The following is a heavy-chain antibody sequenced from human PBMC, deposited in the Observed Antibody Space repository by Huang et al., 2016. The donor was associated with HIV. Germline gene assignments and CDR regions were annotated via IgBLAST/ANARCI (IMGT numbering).Heavy chain of an antibody. CDR2: IKYNGNA. J-gene: IGHJ3*01. D-gene: IGHD1-1*01. Sequence: QVRLQQWGGGLVRPSETLSRTCAVYGGPFSTHYWSWLRQSPGKGLEWIAEIKYNGNANFNPTLRSRVSISVDTSKNQVSLNVTSVTAADTAIDYCARGRETTEMDTVDDALDVWDQGTLVIVSS. CDR3: ARGRETTEMDTVDDALDV. V-gene: IGHV4-34*02. CDR1: GGPFSTHY.